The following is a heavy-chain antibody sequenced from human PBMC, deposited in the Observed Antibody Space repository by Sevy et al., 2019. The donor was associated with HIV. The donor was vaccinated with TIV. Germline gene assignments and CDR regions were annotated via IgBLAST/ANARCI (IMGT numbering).Heavy chain of an antibody. Sequence: SETLSLTCTVSGGSITSGSYYWTWIRQPAGKGLEWIGRIYTSGSTNYNPSLQSRVTMSVDTSKNGFSLELSSVTAADTAVYFCARGYCSGGSCRTFDLWGQGTLVTVSS. CDR3: ARGYCSGGSCRTFDL. D-gene: IGHD2-15*01. V-gene: IGHV4-61*02. CDR2: IYTSGST. CDR1: GGSITSGSYY. J-gene: IGHJ4*02.